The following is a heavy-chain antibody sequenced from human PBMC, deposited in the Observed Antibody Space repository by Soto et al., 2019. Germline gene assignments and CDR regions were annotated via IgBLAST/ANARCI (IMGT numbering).Heavy chain of an antibody. J-gene: IGHJ4*02. Sequence: PGGSLRLSCAASGFTFSSYGMHWVRQAPGKGLEWVAVISYDGSNKYYADSVKGRFTISRDNSKNTLYLQMNSLRAEDTAVYYCAKGPVDTAMVHFEYWGQGTRVTVSS. CDR2: ISYDGSNK. V-gene: IGHV3-30*18. D-gene: IGHD5-18*01. CDR1: GFTFSSYG. CDR3: AKGPVDTAMVHFEY.